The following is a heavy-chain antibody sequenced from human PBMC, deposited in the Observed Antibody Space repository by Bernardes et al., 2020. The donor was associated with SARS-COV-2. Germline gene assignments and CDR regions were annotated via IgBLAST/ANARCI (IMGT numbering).Heavy chain of an antibody. D-gene: IGHD5-18*01. CDR3: AREYTYGFDS. CDR2: IKQDGSEK. J-gene: IGHJ4*02. CDR1: GFTFSGYW. V-gene: IGHV3-7*01. Sequence: GGSLRLSCAASGFTFSGYWMTWVRQAPGKGLEWVANIKQDGSEKYYLDSVKGRFTISRDNAKNSLYLQMNSLRAEDTAVYYCAREYTYGFDSWGQGTLVTVSS.